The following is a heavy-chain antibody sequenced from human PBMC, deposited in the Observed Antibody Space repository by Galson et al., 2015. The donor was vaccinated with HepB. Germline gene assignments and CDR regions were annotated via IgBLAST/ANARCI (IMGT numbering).Heavy chain of an antibody. CDR1: GYTFTSYG. Sequence: SVKASCKASGYTFTSYGISWVRQAPGQGLEWMGWISAYNGNTNYAQKLQGRVTMTTDTSTSTAYMELRSLRSDDTAVYYCARVQAPYNWFDPWGQGTLVTVSS. J-gene: IGHJ5*02. CDR2: ISAYNGNT. CDR3: ARVQAPYNWFDP. V-gene: IGHV1-18*01.